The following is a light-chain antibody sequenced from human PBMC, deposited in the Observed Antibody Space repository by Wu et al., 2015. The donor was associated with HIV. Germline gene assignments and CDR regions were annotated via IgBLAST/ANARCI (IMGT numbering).Light chain of an antibody. CDR2: DAS. J-gene: IGKJ2*01. Sequence: EIVLTQSPATLSLSPGERATLSCRASQSVSSFLAWYQQKPGLAPRLLMYDASNRATGIPARFSGSGSGTDFSLTIGRLEPEDFGTYYCHQYVNSPYTFGLGDQAAAQ. V-gene: IGKV3-11*01. CDR1: QSVSSF. CDR3: HQYVNSPYT.